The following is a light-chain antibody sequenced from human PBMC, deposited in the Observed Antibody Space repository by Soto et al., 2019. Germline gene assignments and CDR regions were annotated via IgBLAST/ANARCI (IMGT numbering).Light chain of an antibody. CDR3: QQYGTSPFT. V-gene: IGKV3-20*01. Sequence: VLTQSPGTLSLSTGERATLSCRASQNVYINSLAWYQQRPGQTPRLLIYGASTRAAAIPDRFSGSGSGADFALSIDGLEPEDFADYYCQQYGTSPFTFGPGTKVDIK. CDR1: QNVYINS. CDR2: GAS. J-gene: IGKJ3*01.